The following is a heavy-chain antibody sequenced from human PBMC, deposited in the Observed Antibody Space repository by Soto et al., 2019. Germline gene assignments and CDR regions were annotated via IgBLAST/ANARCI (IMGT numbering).Heavy chain of an antibody. D-gene: IGHD3-3*01. J-gene: IGHJ6*02. CDR3: ARLYYDYV. V-gene: IGHV3-48*02. CDR2: VSLDSDSI. CDR1: GSDFSTYS. Sequence: GGSLRLSCRASGSDFSTYSMNWVRQAPGQGLEWIAYVSLDSDSIQYADSVKARFTISRDDAENSLYLQMDSLRDEDTATYYCARLYYDYVWGQGTTVTVSS.